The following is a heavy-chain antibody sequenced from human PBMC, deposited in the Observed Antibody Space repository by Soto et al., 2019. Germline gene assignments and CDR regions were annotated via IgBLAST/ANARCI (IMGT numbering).Heavy chain of an antibody. Sequence: SETLSLTCAVYGGSFSGYYWSWIRQPPGKGLEWIGEINHSGSTNYNPSLKSRVTISVDTSKNQFSLKLGSVTAADTAVYYCARGSLPLKYCSGGSCYSGWFDPWGQGTLVTVSS. CDR1: GGSFSGYY. CDR3: ARGSLPLKYCSGGSCYSGWFDP. D-gene: IGHD2-15*01. V-gene: IGHV4-34*01. J-gene: IGHJ5*02. CDR2: INHSGST.